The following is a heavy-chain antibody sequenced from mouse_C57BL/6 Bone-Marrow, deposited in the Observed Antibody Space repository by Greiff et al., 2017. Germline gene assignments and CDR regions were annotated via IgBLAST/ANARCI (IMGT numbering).Heavy chain of an antibody. CDR3: ARHGIITTVVYWYFDV. CDR1: GFTFSSYG. Sequence: EVQLVESGGDLVKPGGSLKLSCAASGFTFSSYGMSWVRQTPDKRLEWVATISSGGSYTHYPDSVKGRFTISRDNAKNTLYLQMSSLKSEDTAMYYCARHGIITTVVYWYFDVWGTGTTVTVSS. D-gene: IGHD1-1*01. CDR2: ISSGGSYT. J-gene: IGHJ1*03. V-gene: IGHV5-6*01.